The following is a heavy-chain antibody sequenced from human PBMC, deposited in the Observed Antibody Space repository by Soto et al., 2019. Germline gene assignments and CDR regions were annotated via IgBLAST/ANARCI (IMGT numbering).Heavy chain of an antibody. CDR3: ARAPRGNYGYPSYFDY. Sequence: SETLSLTCTVSGDSITSGVHYWSWIRQLPGKGLEWIGYIYYSGSTNYNPSPKSRVTISVDTSKNQFSLKLSSVTAADTAVYYCARAPRGNYGYPSYFDYWGQGTLVTVSS. CDR1: GDSITSGVHY. V-gene: IGHV4-61*08. D-gene: IGHD3-10*01. J-gene: IGHJ4*02. CDR2: IYYSGST.